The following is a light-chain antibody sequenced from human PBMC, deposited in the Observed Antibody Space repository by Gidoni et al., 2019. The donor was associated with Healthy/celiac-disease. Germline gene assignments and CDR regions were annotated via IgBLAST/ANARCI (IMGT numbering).Light chain of an antibody. CDR3: MIWHSSSVV. V-gene: IGLV5-45*02. CDR1: SGINVGTYM. CDR2: YKSDSDK. J-gene: IGLJ2*01. Sequence: QAVLTQPSSLSASPGASASLTCTLRSGINVGTYMVDWYQQKPGSPPQYLLRYKSDSDKQQGSGVTSRFSGSKDASANAGILLISGLQSEYEADYYCMIWHSSSVVFGGGTKLTVL.